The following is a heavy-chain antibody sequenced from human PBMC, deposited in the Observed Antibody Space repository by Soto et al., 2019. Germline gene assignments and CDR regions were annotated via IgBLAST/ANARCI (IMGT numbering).Heavy chain of an antibody. D-gene: IGHD2-15*01. J-gene: IGHJ4*02. CDR2: NSAHNGHT. CDR3: ASDGGSWLDH. Sequence: VHLVQSGAEVKKPGASVKVSCKASGYTFPSYGISWIRQAPGQGLVWKGWNSAHNGHTKYTQNFQGRVTMTTDISTSTAHMELRGERSDDSAVYGCASDGGSWLDHWGQGTLVTVSS. CDR1: GYTFPSYG. V-gene: IGHV1-18*01.